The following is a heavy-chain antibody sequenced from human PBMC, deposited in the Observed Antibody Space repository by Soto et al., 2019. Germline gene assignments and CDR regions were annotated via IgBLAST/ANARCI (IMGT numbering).Heavy chain of an antibody. Sequence: EVQLLESGGGLVQSGGSLRLSCAASGFTFSSYAMSWVRQAPGKGLEWVSGISGIGATTSYADSEKGRFTISRDNSKNTLYLQMNSLRVEDTAVYYCATGSDLWYASGSGIFDYWGQGTLVTVSS. V-gene: IGHV3-23*01. CDR2: ISGIGATT. J-gene: IGHJ4*02. CDR3: ATGSDLWYASGSGIFDY. CDR1: GFTFSSYA. D-gene: IGHD1-26*01.